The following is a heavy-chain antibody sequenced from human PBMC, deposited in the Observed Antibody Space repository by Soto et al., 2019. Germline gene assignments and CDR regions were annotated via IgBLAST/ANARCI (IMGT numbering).Heavy chain of an antibody. CDR3: ARLKLRLGELSFTWFDP. CDR2: ISAYNGNT. V-gene: IGHV1-18*01. D-gene: IGHD3-16*02. J-gene: IGHJ5*02. Sequence: QVQLVQSGAEVKKPGASVKVSCKASGYTFTSYGISWVRQAPGQGLEWMGWISAYNGNTNYAQKLQGRVTMTTDTSTSTAYMELRSRRSDDTAVYYCARLKLRLGELSFTWFDPWGQGTLVTGSS. CDR1: GYTFTSYG.